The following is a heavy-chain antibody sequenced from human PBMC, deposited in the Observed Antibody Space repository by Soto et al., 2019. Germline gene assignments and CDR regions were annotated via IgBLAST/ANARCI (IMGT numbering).Heavy chain of an antibody. J-gene: IGHJ6*02. V-gene: IGHV3-7*01. D-gene: IGHD2-2*01. CDR2: IKQDGSEE. CDR3: ARVAPDGGAGHD. Sequence: EVQLVESGGGLVQPGGSLRLSCVDSGFTFSSYWMSWVRQAPVKGLEWVGNIKQDGSEENYVDSVKGRFTISRDNAKNSEKTDNKGLSPEDTAGYRRARVAPDGGAGHDWSQGTTVGVSS. CDR1: GFTFSSYW.